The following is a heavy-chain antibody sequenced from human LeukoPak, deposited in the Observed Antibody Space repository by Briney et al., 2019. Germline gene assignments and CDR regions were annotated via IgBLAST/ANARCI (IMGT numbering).Heavy chain of an antibody. CDR2: IYYSGST. CDR3: ARDGGITGTPPRGP. Sequence: SETLSLTCAVYGGSFSGYYWSWIRQPPGKGLEWIGYIYYSGSTNYNPSLKSRVTISVDTSKNQFSLKLSSVTAADTAVYYCARDGGITGTPPRGPWGQGTLVTVSS. J-gene: IGHJ5*02. CDR1: GGSFSGYY. D-gene: IGHD1-20*01. V-gene: IGHV4-59*01.